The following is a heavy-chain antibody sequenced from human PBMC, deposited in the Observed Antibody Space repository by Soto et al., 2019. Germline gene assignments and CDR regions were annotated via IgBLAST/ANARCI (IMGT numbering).Heavy chain of an antibody. D-gene: IGHD3-10*01. CDR2: IIPIFGTT. CDR3: ARRGGNTWYLDY. CDR1: GGKFTSYA. Sequence: ASVKVSCKTSGGKFTSYAIAWVRQAPGQGLEWMGGIIPIFGTTNYAQKFQGRVTITADESTSTAYMELSSLRSEDTAIYYCARRGGNTWYLDYWGQGSLVTVSS. V-gene: IGHV1-69*13. J-gene: IGHJ4*02.